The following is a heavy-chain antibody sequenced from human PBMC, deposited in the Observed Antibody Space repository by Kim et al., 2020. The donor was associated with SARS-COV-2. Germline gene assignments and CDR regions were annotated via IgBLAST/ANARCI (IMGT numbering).Heavy chain of an antibody. J-gene: IGHJ6*02. CDR2: IYHGGTT. V-gene: IGHV4-4*02. CDR3: ARPVAGSVWDV. D-gene: IGHD6-19*01. Sequence: SETLSLICAVSGGSISSNNWWSWVRQPPGKGLEWIGDIYHGGTTTDTPSPRSRVTISVDKSKNQFPLTLKSVTAADTAVYYCARPVAGSVWDVWGQGTAVTASS. CDR1: GGSISSNNW.